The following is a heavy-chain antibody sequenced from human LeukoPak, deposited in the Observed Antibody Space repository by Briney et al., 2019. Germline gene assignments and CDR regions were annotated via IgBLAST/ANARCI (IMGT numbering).Heavy chain of an antibody. V-gene: IGHV3-74*01. Sequence: PGGSLRLSCAASGFTFSSYWMHWVRQAPGKGLVWVSRVNSDGTSTRYADSVKGRFTISRDNAKNTLYLQMDSLRDEDTAVYYCARDRGYTYGHPLDYWGQGTLVTVSS. CDR3: ARDRGYTYGHPLDY. CDR1: GFTFSSYW. CDR2: VNSDGTST. J-gene: IGHJ4*02. D-gene: IGHD5-18*01.